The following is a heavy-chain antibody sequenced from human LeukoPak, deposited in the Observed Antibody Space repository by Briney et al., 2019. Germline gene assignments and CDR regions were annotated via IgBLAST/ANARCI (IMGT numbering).Heavy chain of an antibody. D-gene: IGHD3-10*01. V-gene: IGHV1-46*01. CDR1: GYTFTTHY. CDR3: TRTQLRFGDLNWFDP. Sequence: ASVKVSCKASGYTFTTHYMHWVRQAPGQGLEWMGIINPIGGSIHYAQNFQGRVTMTRDTSTSTVYMELSSLRSEDTAVYYCTRTQLRFGDLNWFDPWGQGTLVTVSS. J-gene: IGHJ5*02. CDR2: INPIGGSI.